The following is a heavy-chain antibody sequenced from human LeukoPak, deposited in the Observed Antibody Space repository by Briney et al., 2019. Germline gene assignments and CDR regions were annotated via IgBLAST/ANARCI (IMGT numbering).Heavy chain of an antibody. Sequence: SQTLSLTCTVSGGSISSSNYYWNWIRQPAGKGLEWIGRIYTSGSTKYNPSLKSRVTISVDTSKNQFSLKLSSVTAADTAVYYCASGFIGYRLGFDPWSQGTLVTVSS. D-gene: IGHD6-13*01. J-gene: IGHJ5*02. V-gene: IGHV4-61*02. CDR3: ASGFIGYRLGFDP. CDR2: IYTSGST. CDR1: GGSISSSNYY.